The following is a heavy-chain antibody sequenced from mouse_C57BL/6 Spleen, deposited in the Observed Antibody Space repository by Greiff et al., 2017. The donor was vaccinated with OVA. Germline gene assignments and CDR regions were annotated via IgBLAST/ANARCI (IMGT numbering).Heavy chain of an antibody. CDR3: ARGLQVTTVVATRYYFDY. CDR1: GYAFSSSW. D-gene: IGHD1-1*01. Sequence: QVQLKESGPELVKPGASVKISCKASGYAFSSSWMNWVKQRPGKGLEWIGRIYPGDGDTNYNGKFKGKATLTADKSSSTAYMQLSSLTSEDSAVYFCARGLQVTTVVATRYYFDYWGQGTTLTVSS. V-gene: IGHV1-82*01. J-gene: IGHJ2*01. CDR2: IYPGDGDT.